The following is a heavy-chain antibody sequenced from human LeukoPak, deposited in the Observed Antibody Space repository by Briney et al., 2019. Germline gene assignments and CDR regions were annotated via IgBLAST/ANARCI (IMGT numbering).Heavy chain of an antibody. CDR2: ISSSGSII. D-gene: IGHD2-2*01. Sequence: GGSLRLSCAASGFTFSSYEMNWVRQAPGKGLEWVSYISSSGSIIYYADSVKGRFTISRDNAKNSLYLQMNSLRAEDTAVYYCARDLGIVVVPAAILDDYWGQGTLVTVSS. J-gene: IGHJ4*02. CDR1: GFTFSSYE. V-gene: IGHV3-48*03. CDR3: ARDLGIVVVPAAILDDY.